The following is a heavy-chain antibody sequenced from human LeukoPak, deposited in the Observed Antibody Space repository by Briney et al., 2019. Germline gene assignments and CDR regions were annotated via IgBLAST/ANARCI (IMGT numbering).Heavy chain of an antibody. Sequence: SETLSLTCTVSGGCISSYYWSWIRQPPGKGLEWIGYIYTSGSTNYNPSLKSRVTISVDTSKNQFSLKLSSVTAADTAVYYCARHHRYGGNMNWFDPWGQGTLVTVSS. J-gene: IGHJ5*02. CDR1: GGCISSYY. CDR2: IYTSGST. D-gene: IGHD4-23*01. CDR3: ARHHRYGGNMNWFDP. V-gene: IGHV4-4*09.